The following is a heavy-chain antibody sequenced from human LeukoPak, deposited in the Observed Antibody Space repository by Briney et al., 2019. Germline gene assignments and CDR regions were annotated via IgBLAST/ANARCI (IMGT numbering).Heavy chain of an antibody. V-gene: IGHV4-61*02. J-gene: IGHJ6*02. D-gene: IGHD5-24*01. Sequence: SQTLSLTCTVSGGSSSSGSYYWSWIRQPAGKGLEWIGRIYTSGSTNYNPSLKGRVTISVDTSKNQFSLKLSSVTAADTAVYYCARDLMAGDYYYGMDVWGQGTTVTVSS. CDR2: IYTSGST. CDR3: ARDLMAGDYYYGMDV. CDR1: GGSSSSGSYY.